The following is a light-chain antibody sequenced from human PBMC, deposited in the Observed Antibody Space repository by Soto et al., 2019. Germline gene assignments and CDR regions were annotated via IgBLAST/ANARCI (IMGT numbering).Light chain of an antibody. CDR1: SGHSIYA. CDR3: QTWGTGIQV. Sequence: QLVLTQSPSASASLGASVKLTCTLSSGHSIYAIAWHQQQPEKGPRYLMKLNSDGSHSKGDGIHDRFSGSSSGAERYLTISSLQSEDEADYYCQTWGTGIQVFGGGTKLTVL. CDR2: LNSDGSH. V-gene: IGLV4-69*01. J-gene: IGLJ2*01.